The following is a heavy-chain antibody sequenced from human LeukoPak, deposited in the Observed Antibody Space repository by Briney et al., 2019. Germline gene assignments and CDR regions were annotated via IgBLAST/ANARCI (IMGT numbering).Heavy chain of an antibody. V-gene: IGHV4-59*01. CDR2: IYYSGRT. J-gene: IGHJ4*02. Sequence: SETLSLTCTVSGGSISSYYWSWIRQPPGKGLEWIGYIYYSGRTNYNPSLKSRVTISVDTSKNQFSLKLSSVTAADTAVYYCARDRGPSGYDYFDYWGQGTLVTVSS. CDR3: ARDRGPSGYDYFDY. D-gene: IGHD5-12*01. CDR1: GGSISSYY.